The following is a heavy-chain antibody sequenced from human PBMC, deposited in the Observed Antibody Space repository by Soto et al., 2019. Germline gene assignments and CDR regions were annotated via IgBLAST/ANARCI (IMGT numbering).Heavy chain of an antibody. CDR3: ARSYCSGGSWYYDYYYYGMDV. V-gene: IGHV1-69*01. D-gene: IGHD2-15*01. CDR2: IIPIFGTA. Sequence: QVQLVQSGAEVKKPGSSVKVSCKASGGTFSSYAISWVRQAPGQGLEWMGGIIPIFGTANYAQKFQGRVTITADESTSTAYMELSSLRSEDTAVYYYARSYCSGGSWYYDYYYYGMDVWGQGTTVTVSS. J-gene: IGHJ6*02. CDR1: GGTFSSYA.